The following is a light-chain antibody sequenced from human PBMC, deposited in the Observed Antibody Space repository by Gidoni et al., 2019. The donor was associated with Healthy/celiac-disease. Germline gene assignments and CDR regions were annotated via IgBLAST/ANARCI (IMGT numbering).Light chain of an antibody. CDR1: QSVSSY. V-gene: IGKV3-11*01. CDR2: DAS. J-gene: IGKJ1*01. Sequence: EIVLTQSPATLSLSPGERATISCRASQSVSSYLAWYQQKPGQAPRLLIYDASNRATGIPARFSGSGSGTDFTLTISSLEPEDFEVYYCQQRSNWPWTFGQGTKVEIK. CDR3: QQRSNWPWT.